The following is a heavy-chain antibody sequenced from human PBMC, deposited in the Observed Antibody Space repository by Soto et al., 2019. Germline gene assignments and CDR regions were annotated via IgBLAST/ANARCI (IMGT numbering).Heavy chain of an antibody. CDR1: GFNFSAYW. Sequence: GGSLRLSCAGSGFNFSAYWMHWVRQAPGKGLVWVSRINPDASSTSYADSVKGRFTISRDNSKNTLYLQMNSLRAEDTAVYYCAKGRYRSSWYKDWGQGTLVTVSS. CDR2: INPDASST. D-gene: IGHD6-13*01. V-gene: IGHV3-74*01. J-gene: IGHJ1*01. CDR3: AKGRYRSSWYKD.